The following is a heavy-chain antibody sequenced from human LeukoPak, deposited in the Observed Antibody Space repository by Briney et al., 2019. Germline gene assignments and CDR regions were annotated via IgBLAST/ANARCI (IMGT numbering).Heavy chain of an antibody. D-gene: IGHD1-26*01. Sequence: GRSLRLSCAASGFTFSSYGMHWVRQAPGKGLEWVAVISYDGSNKYYADSVKGRFTISRDNSKNTLYLQMNSLRAEDTAVYYCAKEWELPPTYWGQGTLVTVSS. V-gene: IGHV3-30*18. CDR3: AKEWELPPTY. CDR1: GFTFSSYG. CDR2: ISYDGSNK. J-gene: IGHJ4*02.